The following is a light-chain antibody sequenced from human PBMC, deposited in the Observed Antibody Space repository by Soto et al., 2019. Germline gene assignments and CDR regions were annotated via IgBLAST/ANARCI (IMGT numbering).Light chain of an antibody. CDR2: WAS. CDR3: KQYYSTPTWT. V-gene: IGKV4-1*01. J-gene: IGKJ1*01. Sequence: DIVMTQSPDSLAVSLGERATINCKSSQSVLYSSNNKNYLAWYQQKPGQPPKLLIYWASTRESGVPDRFSGSGSGTDFTLTISSLQAEDVAVYYCKQYYSTPTWTFGQGTKLEIQ. CDR1: QSVLYSSNNKNY.